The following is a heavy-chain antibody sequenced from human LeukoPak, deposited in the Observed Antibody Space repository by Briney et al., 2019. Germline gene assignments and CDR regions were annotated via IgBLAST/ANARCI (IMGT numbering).Heavy chain of an antibody. V-gene: IGHV1-2*02. CDR3: ARTDTAMATDAFDI. J-gene: IGHJ3*02. CDR1: GGTFSSYA. CDR2: INPNSGGT. Sequence: GSSVKVSCKASGGTFSSYAISWVRQAPGQGLEWMGRINPNSGGTNYAQKFQGRVTMTRDTSISTAYMELSRLRSDDTAVYYCARTDTAMATDAFDIWGQGTMVTVSS. D-gene: IGHD5-18*01.